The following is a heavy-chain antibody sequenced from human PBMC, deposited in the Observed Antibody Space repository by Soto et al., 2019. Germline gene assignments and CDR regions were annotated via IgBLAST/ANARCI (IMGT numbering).Heavy chain of an antibody. CDR2: IKHDESER. V-gene: IGHV3-7*01. CDR3: ARGFARFDY. Sequence: EVQLVESGGGLVQPGGSLRVSCAASGFTFSSYWMSWVRQTPGKGLEWVANIKHDESERFFVDSAKGRFTISRDNAKNSLYLQMNSLRAEDTAVYYCARGFARFDYGGQGTLVTVSS. D-gene: IGHD3-16*01. J-gene: IGHJ4*02. CDR1: GFTFSSYW.